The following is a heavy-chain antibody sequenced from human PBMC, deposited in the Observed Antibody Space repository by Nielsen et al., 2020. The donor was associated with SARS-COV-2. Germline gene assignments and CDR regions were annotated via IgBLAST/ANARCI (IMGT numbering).Heavy chain of an antibody. J-gene: IGHJ5*02. CDR3: ARVAYDYVSLPGEGWLDP. Sequence: ASVKVSCKASGYTFTGYYMHWVRQAPGQGLEWMGWINPNSGGTNYAQKFQGRVTMTRDTSISTAYMELSRLRSGDTAVYYCARVAYDYVSLPGEGWLDPWGQGTLVTVSS. V-gene: IGHV1-2*02. D-gene: IGHD3-16*01. CDR1: GYTFTGYY. CDR2: INPNSGGT.